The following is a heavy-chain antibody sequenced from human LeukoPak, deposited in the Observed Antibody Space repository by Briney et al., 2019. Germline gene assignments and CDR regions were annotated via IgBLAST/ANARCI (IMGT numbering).Heavy chain of an antibody. V-gene: IGHV3-64*01. CDR2: ISINGGTT. D-gene: IGHD6-13*01. J-gene: IGHJ2*01. CDR1: GFTFSSYA. Sequence: GGSLRLSCAASGFTFSSYAMHWVRQAPGKGLEYVSAISINGGTTYYANSVKGRFTISRDNSKNTLYLQMGSLRAEDMAVYYCAKGYSSSWYWYFALWGRGTLVTVSS. CDR3: AKGYSSSWYWYFAL.